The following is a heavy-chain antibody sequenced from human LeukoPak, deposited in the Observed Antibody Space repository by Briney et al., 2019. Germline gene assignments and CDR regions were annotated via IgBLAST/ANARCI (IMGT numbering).Heavy chain of an antibody. CDR2: INHSGST. Sequence: SETLSLTCAVYGGSFSGYYWSWIRQPPGKGLEWIGEINHSGSTNYNPSLESRVTISVDTSKNQFSLKLSSVTAADTAVYYCARGQWRVYSSGWYFDYWGQGTLVTVSS. D-gene: IGHD6-19*01. CDR1: GGSFSGYY. J-gene: IGHJ4*02. CDR3: ARGQWRVYSSGWYFDY. V-gene: IGHV4-34*01.